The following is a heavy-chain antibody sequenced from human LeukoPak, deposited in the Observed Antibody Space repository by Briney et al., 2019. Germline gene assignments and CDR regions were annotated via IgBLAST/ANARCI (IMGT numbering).Heavy chain of an antibody. D-gene: IGHD3-16*01. Sequence: GGSLRLSCAASGFTVSSNYMSWVRQAPGKGLEWVANIKQDGSEKYYVDSVKGRFTISRDNAKSSLYLQMNSLRAEDTAIYYCARDLYVGRWGQGTLVTVSS. CDR3: ARDLYVGR. J-gene: IGHJ4*02. V-gene: IGHV3-7*01. CDR2: IKQDGSEK. CDR1: GFTVSSNY.